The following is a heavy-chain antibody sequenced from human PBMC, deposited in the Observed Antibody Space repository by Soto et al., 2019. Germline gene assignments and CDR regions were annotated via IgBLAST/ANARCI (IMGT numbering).Heavy chain of an antibody. CDR2: IYHSWST. D-gene: IGHD6-19*01. V-gene: IGHV4-59*12. Sequence: PSETLSLTCTVSGGSISNYYWNWIRQSPGKGLEWIGEIYHSWSTNYNPSLKSRVTILVDKSKNQFSLKLSSVTAADTAVYYCARVAVAGTRVDYWGQGTLVTVSS. CDR1: GGSISNYY. J-gene: IGHJ4*02. CDR3: ARVAVAGTRVDY.